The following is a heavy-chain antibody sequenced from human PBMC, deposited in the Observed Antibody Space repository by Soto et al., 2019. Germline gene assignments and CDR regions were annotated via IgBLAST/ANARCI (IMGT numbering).Heavy chain of an antibody. D-gene: IGHD6-6*01. CDR1: GGSISSSSYY. J-gene: IGHJ4*02. Sequence: QLQLQESGPGLVKPSETLSLTCPVSGGSISSSSYYWGWIRQPPGKGLEWIGSIYYSGSTYYNPSLKSRVTISVDTSKNQFSLKLSSVTAADTAVYYCARQYSSSSYFDYWGQGTLVTVSS. CDR3: ARQYSSSSYFDY. CDR2: IYYSGST. V-gene: IGHV4-39*01.